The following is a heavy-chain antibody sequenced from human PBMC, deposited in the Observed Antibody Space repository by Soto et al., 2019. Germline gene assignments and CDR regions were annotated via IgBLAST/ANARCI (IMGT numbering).Heavy chain of an antibody. D-gene: IGHD4-17*01. CDR1: GFTFSSYA. CDR3: AKDRLGIYGGYYYYGMDV. Sequence: GGSLRLSCAASGFTFSSYAMSWVRQAPGKGLEWVSAISGSGGSTYYADSVKGRFTISRDNSKNTLYLQMNSLRAEDTAVYYCAKDRLGIYGGYYYYGMDVWGQGTTVTVSS. CDR2: ISGSGGST. V-gene: IGHV3-23*01. J-gene: IGHJ6*02.